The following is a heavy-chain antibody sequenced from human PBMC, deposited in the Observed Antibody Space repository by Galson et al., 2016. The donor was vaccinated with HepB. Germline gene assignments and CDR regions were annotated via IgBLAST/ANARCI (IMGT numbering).Heavy chain of an antibody. CDR2: LSSSSRHI. D-gene: IGHD1-26*01. CDR3: ARADGGSYPDAFDI. CDR1: GFTFSSFS. J-gene: IGHJ3*02. V-gene: IGHV3-21*01. Sequence: SLRLSCAASGFTFSSFSMNWVRQAPGKGLEWVSSLSSSSRHINYADSVKGRFTISRDNAKNSLYLQMNSLRDEDTAVYYCARADGGSYPDAFDIWGQGTMVTVSS.